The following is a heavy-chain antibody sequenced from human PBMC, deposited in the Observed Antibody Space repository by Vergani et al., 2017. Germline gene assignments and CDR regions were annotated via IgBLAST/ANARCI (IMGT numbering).Heavy chain of an antibody. Sequence: EVQLVQSGAEVKKPGESLKISCKGSGYSFTSYWIGWVRQMPGKGLEWMGIIYPGDSDTRYSPSFQGQVTISADKSISTAYLQWSSLKASDTAMYYCARMVRGVTPYYYYYYYMDVWGQGTMVTVSS. CDR2: IYPGDSDT. D-gene: IGHD3-10*01. V-gene: IGHV5-51*01. J-gene: IGHJ6*03. CDR1: GYSFTSYW. CDR3: ARMVRGVTPYYYYYYYMDV.